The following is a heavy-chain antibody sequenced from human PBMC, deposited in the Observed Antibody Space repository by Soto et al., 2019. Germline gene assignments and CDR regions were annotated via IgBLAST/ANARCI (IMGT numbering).Heavy chain of an antibody. J-gene: IGHJ3*02. D-gene: IGHD3-16*01. Sequence: SETLSLTCAVSGGSISSSNWWSWVRQPPGKGLEWIGEIYHSGSTNYNPSLKSRVTISVDKSKNQFSLKLSSVTAADTAVYYCASLPWGGRGWLIWDVVFDIWGKGKMAPV. V-gene: IGHV4-4*02. CDR1: GGSISSSNW. CDR3: ASLPWGGRGWLIWDVVFDI. CDR2: IYHSGST.